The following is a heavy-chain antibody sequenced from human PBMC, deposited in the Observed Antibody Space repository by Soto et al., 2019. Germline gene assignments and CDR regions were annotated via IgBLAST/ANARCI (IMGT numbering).Heavy chain of an antibody. CDR1: GGSISSGGYS. D-gene: IGHD3-16*01. J-gene: IGHJ5*02. Sequence: PSETLSLTCAVSGGSISSGGYSCSWILHPPGKGLEWIGYIYHSVSTYYNPSLKSRVTISVDRSKNQFSLKMSSVTAADTAVYYCARVLMITIGGPPRENWFDPWGQGNLVTVS. CDR2: IYHSVST. V-gene: IGHV4-30-2*01. CDR3: ARVLMITIGGPPRENWFDP.